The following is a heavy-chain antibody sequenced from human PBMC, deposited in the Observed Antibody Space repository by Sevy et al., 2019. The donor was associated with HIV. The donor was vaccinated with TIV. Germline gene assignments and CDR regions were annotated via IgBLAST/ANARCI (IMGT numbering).Heavy chain of an antibody. CDR2: IYHSGST. Sequence: SETLSLTCTVSGYSISSGYYWGWIRQPPGKGLEWIGSIYHSGSTYYNPSLKSRVTISVDTSKNQFSLKLSSVTAADTAVYYCARDGDRVVAARYYYGMDVWGQGTTVTVSS. J-gene: IGHJ6*02. V-gene: IGHV4-38-2*02. CDR1: GYSISSGYY. CDR3: ARDGDRVVAARYYYGMDV. D-gene: IGHD2-15*01.